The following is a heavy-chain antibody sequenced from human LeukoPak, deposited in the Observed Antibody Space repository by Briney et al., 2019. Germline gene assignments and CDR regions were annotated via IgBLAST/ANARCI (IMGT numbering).Heavy chain of an antibody. CDR1: GFTFSSYS. V-gene: IGHV3-21*01. CDR2: ISSSSSYI. D-gene: IGHD4-17*01. J-gene: IGHJ4*02. CDR3: ARGHTAVTRHFDF. Sequence: GGSLRLSCAASGFTFSSYSMNWVRQAPGKGLEWVASISSSSSYIYYADSVKGRFTISRDNAKNSLYLQMNSLRAEDTAVYYCARGHTAVTRHFDFWGQGTLVTVSS.